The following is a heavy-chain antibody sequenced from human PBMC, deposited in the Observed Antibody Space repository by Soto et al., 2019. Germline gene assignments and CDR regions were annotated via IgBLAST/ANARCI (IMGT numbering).Heavy chain of an antibody. Sequence: PGGSLRLSCAASGFTFSRFAMRWFRQAPWKGLEWVSGISGSGGSRDYADSVKGRFTISRDNSKNTLYLQMNSLRAEDTAVYYCAKAISTHRAFYGMDVWGQGTTVTVSS. D-gene: IGHD2-2*01. CDR1: GFTFSRFA. CDR3: AKAISTHRAFYGMDV. V-gene: IGHV3-23*01. J-gene: IGHJ6*02. CDR2: ISGSGGSR.